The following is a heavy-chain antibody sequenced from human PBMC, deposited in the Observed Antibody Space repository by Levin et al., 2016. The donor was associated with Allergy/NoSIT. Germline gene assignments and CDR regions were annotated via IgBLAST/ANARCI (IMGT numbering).Heavy chain of an antibody. V-gene: IGHV1-69*01. CDR2: IIPIFGTA. J-gene: IGHJ6*02. D-gene: IGHD3-22*01. CDR3: AGPPPNYYDSSGQGGGNLYYYYGMDV. Sequence: WVRQAPGQGLEWMGGIIPIFGTANYAQKFQGRVTITADESTSTAYMELSSLRSEDTAVYYCAGPPPNYYDSSGQGGGNLYYYYGMDVWGQGTTVTVSS.